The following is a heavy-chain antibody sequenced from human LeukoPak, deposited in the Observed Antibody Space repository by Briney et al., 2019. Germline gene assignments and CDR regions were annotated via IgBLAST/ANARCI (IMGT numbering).Heavy chain of an antibody. V-gene: IGHV3-30-3*01. J-gene: IGHJ4*02. CDR2: ISYDGSNK. CDR3: ARDSQRGYCSGGSCSGFDY. CDR1: GGTFSSYA. Sequence: SCKASGGTFSSYAMHWVRQAPGKGLEWVAVISYDGSNKYYADSVKGRFTISRDNSKNTLYLQMNSLRAEDTAVYYCARDSQRGYCSGGSCSGFDYWGQGTLVTVSS. D-gene: IGHD2-15*01.